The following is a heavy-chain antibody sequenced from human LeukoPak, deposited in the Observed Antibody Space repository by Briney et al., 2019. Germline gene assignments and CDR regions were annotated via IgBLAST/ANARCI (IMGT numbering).Heavy chain of an antibody. CDR1: GGSFSGYY. CDR3: ARVRVRGVPPGADV. D-gene: IGHD3-10*01. CDR2: INHSGST. Sequence: SETLSLTCAVYGGSFSGYYWSWIRQPPGKGLEWIGEINHSGSTNYNPSRKSRVTISVDTSKNQFSLKLSSVTAADTAVYYCARVRVRGVPPGADVWGKGTTVTVSS. V-gene: IGHV4-34*01. J-gene: IGHJ6*04.